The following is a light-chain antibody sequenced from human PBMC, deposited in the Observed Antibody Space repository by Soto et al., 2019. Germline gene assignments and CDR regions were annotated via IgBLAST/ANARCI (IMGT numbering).Light chain of an antibody. Sequence: DIQMTQSPSTLSASVGDRVTITCRASQSISSWLAWYQQKPGKAPKLLIYTASRLESGVPSRFSGSGSGTEFTLTISSLQPDDFATYDCQQYNSYLTFGQGTKVEIK. CDR2: TAS. CDR1: QSISSW. CDR3: QQYNSYLT. J-gene: IGKJ1*01. V-gene: IGKV1-5*03.